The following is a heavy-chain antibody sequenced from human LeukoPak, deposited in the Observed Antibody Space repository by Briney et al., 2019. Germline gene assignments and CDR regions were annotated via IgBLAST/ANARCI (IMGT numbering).Heavy chain of an antibody. CDR1: GFTFSNDW. J-gene: IGHJ4*02. Sequence: GGSLRLSCAASGFTFSNDWMCWVRQAPGKGLEWVANINQDESKRYYSDSVKGRFTISRDNAKNSLYLQMSSLTAEDTAIYYCARDHAYRADYWGQGTLVTVAS. CDR3: ARDHAYRADY. V-gene: IGHV3-7*01. D-gene: IGHD2-2*01. CDR2: INQDESKR.